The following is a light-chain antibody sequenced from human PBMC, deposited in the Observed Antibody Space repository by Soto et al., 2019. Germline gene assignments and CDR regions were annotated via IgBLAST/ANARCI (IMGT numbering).Light chain of an antibody. CDR1: QSVSKY. J-gene: IGKJ1*01. CDR3: AQRSTWPWT. V-gene: IGKV3-11*01. Sequence: EIVLTQSPATLSLSPGERATLSCRASQSVSKYLAWYQHKPGQAPRLLIYDASNRATGIPARFSGGGSGTGFTLTINSLEPEDFAVYYCAQRSTWPWTVGQGTKVEIK. CDR2: DAS.